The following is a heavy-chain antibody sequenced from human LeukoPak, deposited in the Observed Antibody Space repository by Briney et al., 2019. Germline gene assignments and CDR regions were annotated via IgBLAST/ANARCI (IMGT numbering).Heavy chain of an antibody. V-gene: IGHV4-59*01. J-gene: IGHJ6*02. Sequence: SETLSLTCTVSGGSTSSYYWSWIRQPPGKGLEWIGYIYYSGSTNYNPSLKSRVTISVDTSKNQFSLKLSSVTAADTAVYYCARVGTVTTFGMDVWGQGTTVTVSS. CDR2: IYYSGST. CDR3: ARVGTVTTFGMDV. CDR1: GGSTSSYY. D-gene: IGHD4-17*01.